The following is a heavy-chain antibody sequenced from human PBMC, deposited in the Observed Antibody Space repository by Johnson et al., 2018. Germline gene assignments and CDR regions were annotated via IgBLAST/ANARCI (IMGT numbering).Heavy chain of an antibody. D-gene: IGHD5-12*01. Sequence: VQLVESGGGLVQPGGSLRLSCAASGFTVSSNYMSWVRQAPGKGLEWVSGLSASGGTTYSADSVKGRFTISRDNAKNSLYLQMNSRRAEDTAVYYCAGLYLSGYDYGTGYYYGMDVWGQGTTVTVSS. CDR2: SASGGTT. CDR1: GFTVSSNY. J-gene: IGHJ6*02. V-gene: IGHV3-66*01. CDR3: AGLYLSGYDYGTGYYYGMDV.